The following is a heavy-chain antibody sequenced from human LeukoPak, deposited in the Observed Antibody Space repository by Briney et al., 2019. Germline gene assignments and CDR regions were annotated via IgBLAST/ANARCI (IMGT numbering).Heavy chain of an antibody. CDR1: GGSISSSTSY. D-gene: IGHD6-19*01. Sequence: SETLSLTCTVSGGSISSSTSYWGWIRQPPGKGLEWIGNIYYSGRTYYNPSLKSRVTISVDTSKNHFSLKLSSVTAADTAVYYCVWGSAWYYFDYWGQGTLVTVSS. V-gene: IGHV4-39*02. CDR3: VWGSAWYYFDY. J-gene: IGHJ4*02. CDR2: IYYSGRT.